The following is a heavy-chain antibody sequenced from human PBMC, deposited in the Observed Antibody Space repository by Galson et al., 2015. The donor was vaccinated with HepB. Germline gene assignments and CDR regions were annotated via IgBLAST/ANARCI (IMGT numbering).Heavy chain of an antibody. CDR1: GFTFSSYW. V-gene: IGHV3-7*01. D-gene: IGHD2-15*01. CDR3: AKGYCSGGSCSQMGYYYYGMDV. CDR2: IKQDGSEK. J-gene: IGHJ6*02. Sequence: SLRLSCAASGFTFSSYWMSWVRQAPGKGLEWVANIKQDGSEKYYADSVKGRFTISRDNSKNTLYLQMNSLRAEDTAVYYCAKGYCSGGSCSQMGYYYYGMDVWGQGTTVTVSS.